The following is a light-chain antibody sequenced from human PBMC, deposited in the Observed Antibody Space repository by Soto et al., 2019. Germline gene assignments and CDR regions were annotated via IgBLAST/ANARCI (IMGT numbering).Light chain of an antibody. Sequence: QSALTQPASVSGSPGQSITISCTGTSSDVGAYNRVSWYQQHSGKAPKLMIYEVSNRPSGVSDRFSGSRSGNTASLTISGLQAEDESDYYCISYTSSSTWVFGGGNKLTVL. CDR3: ISYTSSSTWV. V-gene: IGLV2-14*01. J-gene: IGLJ3*02. CDR2: EVS. CDR1: SSDVGAYNR.